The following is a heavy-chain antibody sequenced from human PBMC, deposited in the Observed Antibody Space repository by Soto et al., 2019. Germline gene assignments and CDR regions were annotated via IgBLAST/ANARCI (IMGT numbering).Heavy chain of an antibody. V-gene: IGHV4-59*01. Sequence: SETLSLTCTVSGGSISSYYWSWIRQPPGKGLEWIGYIYYSGSTNYNPSLKSRVTISVDTSKNQFSLKLSSVTAADTAVYYCARERNMNCSGGSCYSTIIITDDDAFDIWGQATMVTVSS. CDR1: GGSISSYY. CDR3: ARERNMNCSGGSCYSTIIITDDDAFDI. CDR2: IYYSGST. D-gene: IGHD2-15*01. J-gene: IGHJ3*02.